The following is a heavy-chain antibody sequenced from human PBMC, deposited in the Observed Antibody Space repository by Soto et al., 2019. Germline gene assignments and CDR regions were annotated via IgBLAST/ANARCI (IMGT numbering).Heavy chain of an antibody. V-gene: IGHV4-4*07. CDR2: IYTSGST. Sequence: SETLSLTCTVSGGSISSYYWSWIRQPAGKGLEWIGRIYTSGSTNYNPSLKSRVTMSVDTSKNQFSLKLSSVTAADTAVYYCARDSNYYDSSGYYPGDYYHYGMDVWGQGTTVTVSS. CDR1: GGSISSYY. D-gene: IGHD3-22*01. CDR3: ARDSNYYDSSGYYPGDYYHYGMDV. J-gene: IGHJ6*02.